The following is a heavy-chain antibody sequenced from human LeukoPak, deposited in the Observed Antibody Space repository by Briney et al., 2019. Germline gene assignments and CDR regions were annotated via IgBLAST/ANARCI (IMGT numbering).Heavy chain of an antibody. J-gene: IGHJ4*02. Sequence: SETLSLTCTVPGGSISSSSYYWGWIRQPPGKGLEWIGNIYFSGSTFYNPSLKSRVTLSVDTSKNQFSLRLSSVTAADTAVYYCARLAPREFDYWGQGTLVTVSS. CDR2: IYFSGST. V-gene: IGHV4-39*01. CDR3: ARLAPREFDY. CDR1: GGSISSSSYY.